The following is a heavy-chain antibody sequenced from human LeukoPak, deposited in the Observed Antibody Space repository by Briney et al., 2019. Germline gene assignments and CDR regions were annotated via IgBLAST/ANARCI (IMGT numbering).Heavy chain of an antibody. D-gene: IGHD7-27*01. V-gene: IGHV3-15*01. J-gene: IGHJ4*02. CDR2: IKSKTDGGTT. CDR1: GFTFSNAW. Sequence: GGSLRLSCAASGFTFSNAWMSWVRQAPGKGLEWVGRIKSKTDGGTTDYAAPVKGRFTISRDDSKNTLYLQMNSLKAEDTAVYYCTTGSDWGWGQDYWGQGTLVTVSS. CDR3: TTGSDWGWGQDY.